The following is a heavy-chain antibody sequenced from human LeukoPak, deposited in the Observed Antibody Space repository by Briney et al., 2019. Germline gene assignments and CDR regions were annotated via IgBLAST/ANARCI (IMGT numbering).Heavy chain of an antibody. CDR1: GYTFTGYY. CDR2: INPNSGGT. V-gene: IGHV1-2*02. Sequence: ASVKVSCKASGYTFTGYYMHWVRQAPGQGLEWMGWINPNSGGTNYAQKFQGRVTITRDTSASTAYMELSSLRSEDMAVYYCARRTTVVTGFGSRQYYFDYWGQGTLVTVSS. D-gene: IGHD4-23*01. CDR3: ARRTTVVTGFGSRQYYFDY. J-gene: IGHJ4*02.